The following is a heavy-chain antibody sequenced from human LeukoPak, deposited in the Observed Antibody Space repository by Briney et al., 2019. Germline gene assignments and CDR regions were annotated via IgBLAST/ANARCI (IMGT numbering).Heavy chain of an antibody. D-gene: IGHD6-13*01. V-gene: IGHV4-39*01. J-gene: IGHJ5*02. CDR3: ARVAAAVNWFDP. CDR1: GGSISSYY. CDR2: IYYSGST. Sequence: SETLSLTCTVSGGSISSYYWSWIRQPPGKGLEWIGSIYYSGSTYYNPSLKSRVTISVDTSKNQFSLKLSSVTAADTAVYYCARVAAAVNWFDPWGQGTLVTVSS.